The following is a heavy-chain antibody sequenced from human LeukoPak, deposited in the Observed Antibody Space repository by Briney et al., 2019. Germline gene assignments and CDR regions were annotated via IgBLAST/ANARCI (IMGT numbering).Heavy chain of an antibody. Sequence: GGSLRLSCAASRLKISDYSMSWIRQSPGKGLEWVSSINNGGGVIQYANSVKGRFTISRDNSKNTLYLQMNSLRAEDTAVYYCAKAGDSTWYWDYFDNWGQGTLVTVSS. CDR3: AKAGDSTWYWDYFDN. V-gene: IGHV3-23*01. CDR1: RLKISDYS. D-gene: IGHD6-13*01. CDR2: INNGGGVI. J-gene: IGHJ4*02.